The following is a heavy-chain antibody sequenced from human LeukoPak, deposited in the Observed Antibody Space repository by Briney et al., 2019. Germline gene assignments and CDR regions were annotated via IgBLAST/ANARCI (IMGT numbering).Heavy chain of an antibody. Sequence: SDTLSLTCTVSGGSLSGHFWSWFRRPPGKGLENIGYIHSSGSTNYNPSYKSRVTVSLEMSKNQFSLSLSSVTAADTAVYYCARDPGDTGWYNFDFWGQGILVTVSS. CDR3: ARDPGDTGWYNFDF. CDR1: GGSLSGHF. V-gene: IGHV4-59*11. J-gene: IGHJ4*02. D-gene: IGHD6-19*01. CDR2: IHSSGST.